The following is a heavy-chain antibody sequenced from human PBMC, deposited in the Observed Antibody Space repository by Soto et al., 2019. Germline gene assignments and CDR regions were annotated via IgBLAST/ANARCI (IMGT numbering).Heavy chain of an antibody. CDR1: GYTFTSYD. CDR3: ARERTGTTSMDV. V-gene: IGHV1-8*01. D-gene: IGHD1-1*01. CDR2: MNPNSGNT. J-gene: IGHJ6*02. Sequence: QVQLVQSGAEVKKPGASVKVSCKASGYTFTSYDINWVRQATGQGLEWMGWMNPNSGNTGYAQKLQGRVTMTRNTSISTAYMELSSVRSEDTAVYYCARERTGTTSMDVWGQGTTVTVSS.